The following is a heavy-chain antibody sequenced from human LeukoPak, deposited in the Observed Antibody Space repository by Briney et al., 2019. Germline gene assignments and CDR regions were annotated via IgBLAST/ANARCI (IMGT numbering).Heavy chain of an antibody. J-gene: IGHJ4*02. V-gene: IGHV4-39*01. CDR1: GGSISSSSYY. D-gene: IGHD6-6*01. Sequence: SETLSLTCTVSGGSISSSSYYWGWIRQPPGKGLEWIGSIYYSGSTYYNPSLKSRVTIPVDTSKNQFSLKLSSVTAADTAVYYCASDGLAARPTDYWGQGTLVTVSS. CDR3: ASDGLAARPTDY. CDR2: IYYSGST.